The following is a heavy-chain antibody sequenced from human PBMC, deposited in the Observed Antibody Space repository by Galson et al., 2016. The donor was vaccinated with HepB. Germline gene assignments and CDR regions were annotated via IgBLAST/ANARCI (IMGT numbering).Heavy chain of an antibody. D-gene: IGHD3-22*01. CDR2: INAANGNT. Sequence: SVKVSCKASGFPFTSSALHWVRQAPGQSLEWVGWINAANGNTKYSQKFHDRVTITRDTSASTAYMELSSLRSEDTAVFYCAIETYYYDSSGFLWGQGTLVTVSS. CDR3: AIETYYYDSSGFL. J-gene: IGHJ4*02. CDR1: GFPFTSSA. V-gene: IGHV1-3*01.